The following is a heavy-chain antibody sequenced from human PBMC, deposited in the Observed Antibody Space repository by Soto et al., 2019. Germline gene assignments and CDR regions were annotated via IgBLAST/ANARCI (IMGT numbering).Heavy chain of an antibody. V-gene: IGHV1-18*01. D-gene: IGHD3-22*01. CDR3: ARDGNLNYYDSSGYYVFDY. Sequence: SVKVTCKASGYTFTSYGISWVRQAPGQGLEWMGWISAYNGNTNYAQKLQGRVTMTTDTSTSTAYMELRSLRSDDTAVYYCARDGNLNYYDSSGYYVFDYWGQRTLVTFSS. CDR2: ISAYNGNT. J-gene: IGHJ4*02. CDR1: GYTFTSYG.